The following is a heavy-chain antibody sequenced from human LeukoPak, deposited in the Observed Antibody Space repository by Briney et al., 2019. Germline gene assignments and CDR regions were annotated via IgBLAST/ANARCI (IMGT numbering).Heavy chain of an antibody. Sequence: ASVKVSCKASGYTFTGYYMHWVRQAPGQGLEWMGSINPNSGGTDYAQKFQGRVTMTRDTSISTAYMELSRLRSDDTAVYYCARATYYYGSGSYYSFDYWGQGTLVTVSS. D-gene: IGHD3-10*01. CDR1: GYTFTGYY. CDR2: INPNSGGT. V-gene: IGHV1-2*02. CDR3: ARATYYYGSGSYYSFDY. J-gene: IGHJ4*02.